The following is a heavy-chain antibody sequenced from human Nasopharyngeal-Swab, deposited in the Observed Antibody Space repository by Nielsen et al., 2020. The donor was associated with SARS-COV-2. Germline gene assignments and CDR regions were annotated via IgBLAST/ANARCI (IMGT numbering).Heavy chain of an antibody. J-gene: IGHJ4*02. CDR3: ARAGRTIFGVVTSFDY. CDR2: IYYSGST. D-gene: IGHD3-3*01. Sequence: NWVRQHPGKGLERIGYIYYSGSTYYNPSLKSRVTISVDTSKNQFSLKLSSVTAADTAVYYCARAGRTIFGVVTSFDYWGQGTLVTVSS. V-gene: IGHV4-31*02.